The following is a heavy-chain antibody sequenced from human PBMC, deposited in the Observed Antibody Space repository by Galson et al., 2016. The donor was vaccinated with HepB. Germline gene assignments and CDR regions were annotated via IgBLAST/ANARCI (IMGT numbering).Heavy chain of an antibody. CDR2: INTANSNT. V-gene: IGHV1-3*04. D-gene: IGHD2-21*01. CDR1: GYSFTSYS. J-gene: IGHJ3*01. Sequence: SVKVSCKASGYSFTSYSMHWVRQAPGQRLEWMGWINTANSNTKYSQKFQGRVTITRDTSASTAYMELSSLTSKDTAVYYCARDVMNGIPDPFDVWGQGTMVTVSS. CDR3: ARDVMNGIPDPFDV.